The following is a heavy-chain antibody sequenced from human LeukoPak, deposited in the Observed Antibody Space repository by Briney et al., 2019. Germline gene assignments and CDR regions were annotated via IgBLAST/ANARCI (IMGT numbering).Heavy chain of an antibody. V-gene: IGHV4-39*07. CDR3: ARRIGSSWYQFYFDY. D-gene: IGHD6-13*01. Sequence: SETLSLTCTVSGGSISSSSYYWGWIRQPPGKGLEWIGSIYYSGSTYYNPSLKSRVTISVDTSKNQFSLKLSSVTAADTAVYYCARRIGSSWYQFYFDYWGQGTLVTVSS. CDR2: IYYSGST. J-gene: IGHJ4*02. CDR1: GGSISSSSYY.